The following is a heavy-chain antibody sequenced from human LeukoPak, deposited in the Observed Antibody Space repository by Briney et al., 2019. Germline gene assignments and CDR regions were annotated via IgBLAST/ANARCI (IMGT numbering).Heavy chain of an antibody. D-gene: IGHD3-3*01. CDR1: GFTFSTYW. V-gene: IGHV3-74*01. J-gene: IGHJ6*02. Sequence: GGSLRLSCAASGFTFSTYWMHWVRQAPGEGLVWVSRIKSDGSDTSYADSVKGRFTISRDNAKNTLYLQMNSLRAEDTAVYYCARSTYDFWSGYYTPYYYYGMDVWGQGTTVTVSS. CDR2: IKSDGSDT. CDR3: ARSTYDFWSGYYTPYYYYGMDV.